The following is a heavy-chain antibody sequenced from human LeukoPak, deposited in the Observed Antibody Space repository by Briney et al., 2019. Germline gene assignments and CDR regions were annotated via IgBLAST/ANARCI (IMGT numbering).Heavy chain of an antibody. CDR2: IIPILGIA. J-gene: IGHJ6*02. CDR1: GGTFSSYA. V-gene: IGHV1-69*04. Sequence: GASVKVSCKASGGTFSSYAISWVRQAPGQGLEWMGRIIPILGIANYAQKFQGRVTITADKSTSTAYMELSSLRSEDTAVYYCARLYDSNGYSLYGMDVWGQGTTVTVSS. D-gene: IGHD3-22*01. CDR3: ARLYDSNGYSLYGMDV.